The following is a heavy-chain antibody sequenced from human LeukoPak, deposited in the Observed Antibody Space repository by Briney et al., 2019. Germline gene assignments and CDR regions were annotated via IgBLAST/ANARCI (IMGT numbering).Heavy chain of an antibody. D-gene: IGHD2-21*01. CDR2: IYYSGST. CDR1: GGSISSYY. CDR3: ARDLYCGGDCYSEWGQAFGALG. V-gene: IGHV4-59*01. J-gene: IGHJ4*02. Sequence: SETLSLTCTVSGGSISSYYWSWIRQPPGKGLEWIGYIYYSGSTNYNPSLKSRVTISVDTSKNQFSLKLSSVTAADTAVYYCARDLYCGGDCYSEWGQAFGALGWGQGTLVTVSS.